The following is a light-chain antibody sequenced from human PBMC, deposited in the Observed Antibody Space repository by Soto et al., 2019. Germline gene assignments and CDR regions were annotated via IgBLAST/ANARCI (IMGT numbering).Light chain of an antibody. CDR1: SGDIGSYNR. J-gene: IGLJ1*01. CDR2: EVT. CDR3: SSYAGRATSFV. Sequence: QSVLTQPASVSGSPGQSITISCTGTSGDIGSYNRVSWYQQHPGKAPKLIIYEVTDRPSGVSNRFSGSKSGNTASLTISGLQAEAEAEYYCSSYAGRATSFVFGAGTKLTVL. V-gene: IGLV2-23*02.